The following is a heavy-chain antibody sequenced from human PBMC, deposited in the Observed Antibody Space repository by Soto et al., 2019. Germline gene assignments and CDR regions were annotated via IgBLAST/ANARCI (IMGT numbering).Heavy chain of an antibody. Sequence: SVKVSCKASGGTFGSYAISWVRQAPGQGLEWMGGIIPIFGTANYAQKFQGRVTITADESTSTAYMELSSLRSEDTAVYYCARLVVVAATNYFDYWGQGTLVTVSS. J-gene: IGHJ4*02. D-gene: IGHD2-15*01. CDR1: GGTFGSYA. V-gene: IGHV1-69*13. CDR3: ARLVVVAATNYFDY. CDR2: IIPIFGTA.